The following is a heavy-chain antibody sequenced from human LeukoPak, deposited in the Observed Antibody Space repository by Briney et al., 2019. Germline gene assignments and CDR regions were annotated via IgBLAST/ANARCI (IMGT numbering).Heavy chain of an antibody. J-gene: IGHJ4*02. CDR1: GFMFSNFA. CDR3: AKDQGQAVVPRRFDY. V-gene: IGHV3-23*01. Sequence: GGSLRLSCAASGFMFSNFAMSWVRQAPGKGLEWVSTIYYSGGNTYSADSVKGRFTISRDNAKNTLYLQMNSLRAEDTAVYCCAKDQGQAVVPRRFDYWGQGTLVTVSS. D-gene: IGHD2-2*01. CDR2: IYYSGGNT.